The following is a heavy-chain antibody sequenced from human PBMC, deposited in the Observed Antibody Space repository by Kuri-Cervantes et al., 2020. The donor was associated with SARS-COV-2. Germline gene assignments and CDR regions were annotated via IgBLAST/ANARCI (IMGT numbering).Heavy chain of an antibody. CDR2: INPHSGET. CDR1: GYTFNNYD. D-gene: IGHD3-10*01. CDR3: ARGSIFSDTGGWYFDY. J-gene: IGHJ4*02. Sequence: GGSLRLSCKASGYTFNNYDMNWVRQAPGQGLEWMAWINPHSGETGYAQKFQGRVTMTRDTSISTAYMELSRLRSDDTAVYYCARGSIFSDTGGWYFDYWGQGTLVTVSS. V-gene: IGHV1-2*02.